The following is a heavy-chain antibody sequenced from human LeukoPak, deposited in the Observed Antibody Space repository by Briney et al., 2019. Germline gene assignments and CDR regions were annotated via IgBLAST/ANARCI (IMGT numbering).Heavy chain of an antibody. CDR2: IYYSGST. CDR1: GGSISSYY. Sequence: SETLSLTCTLSGGSISSYYWSWIRQPPGKGLEWIGYIYYSGSTNYNPSLKSRVTISVDTSKNQFSLKLSSVTAADTAVYYCARLTPPWGSDPSALDYWGQGTLVTVSS. J-gene: IGHJ4*02. D-gene: IGHD3-16*01. V-gene: IGHV4-59*08. CDR3: ARLTPPWGSDPSALDY.